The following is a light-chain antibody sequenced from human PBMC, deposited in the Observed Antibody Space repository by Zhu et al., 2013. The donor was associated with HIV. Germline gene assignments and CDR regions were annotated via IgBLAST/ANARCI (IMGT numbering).Light chain of an antibody. CDR3: QHYGSTPRT. Sequence: IVLTQSPATLSVSPGERATLSCRASQSVSSDFAWYQQKPGQAPRLLIYAASIRASGIPDRFSGTGSGTEFTLTISRLEPEDFAVYYCQHYGSTPRTFGQGTKVEIK. CDR1: QSVSSD. J-gene: IGKJ1*01. CDR2: AAS. V-gene: IGKV3-20*01.